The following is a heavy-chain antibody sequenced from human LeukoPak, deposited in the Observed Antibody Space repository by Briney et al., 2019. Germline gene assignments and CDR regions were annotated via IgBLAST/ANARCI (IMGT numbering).Heavy chain of an antibody. J-gene: IGHJ6*03. CDR2: IYSDGST. CDR3: IRGGCSGGSCYYYYYYMDV. V-gene: IGHV3-66*01. CDR1: EFTVSGNY. Sequence: GGSLRLSCEASEFTVSGNYMSWVRQPPGKGLEWVSIIYSDGSTYYADSVKGRFTISRDNAKNTLYLQMNSLRAEDTAVYYCIRGGCSGGSCYYYYYYMDVWGKGTTVTVSS. D-gene: IGHD2-15*01.